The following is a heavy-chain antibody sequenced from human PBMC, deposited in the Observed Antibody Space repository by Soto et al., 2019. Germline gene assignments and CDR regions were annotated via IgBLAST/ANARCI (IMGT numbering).Heavy chain of an antibody. D-gene: IGHD3-10*01. CDR2: ISGSGAST. CDR1: GLTFSSYA. CDR3: VKGKSTVRGVIPSIPYGMDV. Sequence: EVQLLESGGGLVQPGGSLRLSCAASGLTFSSYAMSWVRQAPGKGLEWVSAISGSGASTYYADSVKGRFTISRDNSKNMLYLQMNSLRAEDTAVYYCVKGKSTVRGVIPSIPYGMDVWGQGTTVTVSS. V-gene: IGHV3-23*01. J-gene: IGHJ6*02.